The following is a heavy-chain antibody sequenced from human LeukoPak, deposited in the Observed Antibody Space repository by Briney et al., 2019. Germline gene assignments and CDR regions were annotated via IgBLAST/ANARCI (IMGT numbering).Heavy chain of an antibody. CDR3: AKDRDYYDSNGLDY. V-gene: IGHV3-30*02. D-gene: IGHD3-22*01. Sequence: GGSLRLSCAPSGFTFSSYGMHWVRQAPGKGLEWVAFIRYDGSNKYYADYVKGRFTISRDNSKDTLYLQMSSLRAEDTAVYYCAKDRDYYDSNGLDYWGQGTLVTVSS. CDR1: GFTFSSYG. J-gene: IGHJ4*02. CDR2: IRYDGSNK.